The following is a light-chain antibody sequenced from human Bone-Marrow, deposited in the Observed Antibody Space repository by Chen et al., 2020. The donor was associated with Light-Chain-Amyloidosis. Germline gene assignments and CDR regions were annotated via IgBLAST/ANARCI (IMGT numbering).Light chain of an antibody. CDR1: SSDVGGDNH. CDR3: SSYTITNTLV. Sequence: QSALTQPASVSGSPGQSITISCTGTSSDVGGDNHVSWYQQHPDKAPKLVIYEVTNRPSWVPDRFSGSKCDKAASLTICGLQNADEADNFCSSYTITNTLVFGGGTRVTV. J-gene: IGLJ1*01. CDR2: EVT. V-gene: IGLV2-14*01.